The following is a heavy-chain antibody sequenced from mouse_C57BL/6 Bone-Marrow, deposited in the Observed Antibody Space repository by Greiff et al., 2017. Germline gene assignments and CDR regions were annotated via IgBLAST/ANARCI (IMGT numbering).Heavy chain of an antibody. CDR2: IDPETGGT. V-gene: IGHV1-15*01. D-gene: IGHD1-1*01. Sequence: VKLMESGAELVRPGASVTLSCKASGYTFTDYEMHWVKQTPVHGLEWIGAIDPETGGTAYNQKFKGKAILTADKSSSTAYMELRSLTSEDSAVYYCTEGNYYGSPAWFAYWGQGTLVTVSA. CDR3: TEGNYYGSPAWFAY. J-gene: IGHJ3*01. CDR1: GYTFTDYE.